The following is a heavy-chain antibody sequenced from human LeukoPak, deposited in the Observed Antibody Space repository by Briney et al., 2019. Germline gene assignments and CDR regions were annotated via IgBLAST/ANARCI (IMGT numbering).Heavy chain of an antibody. CDR3: AKDSGYGVIRSVDY. CDR2: ISGDGVST. Sequence: GGSLRLSCAASGFIFSTYAMTWVRQAPGKGLEWVSLISGDGVSTYYADSVKGRFTISRDNSKNTLYLQMNSLRAEDTAVYYCAKDSGYGVIRSVDYWGQGTLVTVSS. V-gene: IGHV3-23*01. D-gene: IGHD5-12*01. CDR1: GFIFSTYA. J-gene: IGHJ4*02.